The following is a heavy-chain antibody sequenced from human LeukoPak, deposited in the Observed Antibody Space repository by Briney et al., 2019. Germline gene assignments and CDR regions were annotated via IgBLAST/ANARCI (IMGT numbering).Heavy chain of an antibody. CDR1: GVSISSYY. Sequence: SETLSLTCTVSGVSISSYYWSWIRQPPSEGLEWIGSIYYSGSTNYNPSLKSRVTISLDTSKNHVSLKLNSVTAADAAVYFCAKGRWNGMDVWGRGTTVTVSS. V-gene: IGHV4-59*01. D-gene: IGHD4-23*01. CDR3: AKGRWNGMDV. J-gene: IGHJ6*02. CDR2: IYYSGST.